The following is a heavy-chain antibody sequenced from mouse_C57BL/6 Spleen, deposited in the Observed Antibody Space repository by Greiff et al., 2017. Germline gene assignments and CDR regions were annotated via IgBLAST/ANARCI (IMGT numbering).Heavy chain of an antibody. CDR1: GFSLSTSGMG. J-gene: IGHJ3*01. V-gene: IGHV8-12*01. Sequence: QVQLKESGPGILQSSQTLSLTCSFSGFSLSTSGMGVSWIRQPSGKGLEWLAHIYWDDDKRYNPSLKSRLTISKDTSRNQVFLKITSVDTADTATYYCAIPSMVTTEDWFAYWCQGTLVTVSA. CDR3: AIPSMVTTEDWFAY. CDR2: IYWDDDK. D-gene: IGHD2-2*01.